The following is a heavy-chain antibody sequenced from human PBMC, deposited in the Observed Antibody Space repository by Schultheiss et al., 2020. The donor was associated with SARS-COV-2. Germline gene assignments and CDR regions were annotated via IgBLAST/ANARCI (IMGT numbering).Heavy chain of an antibody. CDR2: ISSNGGTT. CDR3: TRGRPYYFDY. Sequence: GGSLRLSCVGSGFTFSRYWVGWVRQAPGKGLEYVSVISSNGGTTHYTDSVKGRFTISRDNSKNTLYLQMSSLRVEDTAVYYCTRGRPYYFDYWGPGTLVTVSS. V-gene: IGHV3-64D*06. CDR1: GFTFSRYW. J-gene: IGHJ4*02.